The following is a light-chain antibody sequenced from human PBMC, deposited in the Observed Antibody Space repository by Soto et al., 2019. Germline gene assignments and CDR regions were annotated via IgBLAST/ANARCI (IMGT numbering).Light chain of an antibody. J-gene: IGLJ1*01. V-gene: IGLV2-14*01. Sequence: QSVLTQPASVSGSPGQSITISCTGTSSDVGDYNYVSWYQHHPGKAPKLIIYEISNRPSGLSNRFSGSKSGNTASLTISGLQAEDEADYYCSSYTSSDTLYVFGTGTKVTVL. CDR3: SSYTSSDTLYV. CDR1: SSDVGDYNY. CDR2: EIS.